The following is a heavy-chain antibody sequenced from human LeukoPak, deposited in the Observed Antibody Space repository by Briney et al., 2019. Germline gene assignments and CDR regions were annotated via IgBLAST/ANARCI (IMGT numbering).Heavy chain of an antibody. CDR3: ARNRVDYYDSSGYYGGFDY. CDR1: GYTFTGYY. Sequence: GASVKVSCKASGYTFTGYYMHWVRQAPGQGLEWMGWINPNSGGTNYAQKFQGRVTMTRDTSISTAYMELSRLRSDDTAVYYCARNRVDYYDSSGYYGGFDYWGQGTLVTVSS. D-gene: IGHD3-22*01. J-gene: IGHJ4*02. V-gene: IGHV1-2*02. CDR2: INPNSGGT.